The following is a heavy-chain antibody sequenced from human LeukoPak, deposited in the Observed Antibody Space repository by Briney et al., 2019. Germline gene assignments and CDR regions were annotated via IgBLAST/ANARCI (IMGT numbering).Heavy chain of an antibody. CDR3: ARGGGSLNF. V-gene: IGHV3-21*06. J-gene: IGHJ4*02. CDR2: ITSRGAYM. CDR1: GFSFRTST. Sequence: TGGSLTLSCAASGFSFRTSTMNWVRPAPGKGLELVSSITSRGAYMFHVDAVQGRFTISRDNANNSLFLQLSSLRAEDTAVYYCARGGGSLNFWGQGILVTASP. D-gene: IGHD1-26*01.